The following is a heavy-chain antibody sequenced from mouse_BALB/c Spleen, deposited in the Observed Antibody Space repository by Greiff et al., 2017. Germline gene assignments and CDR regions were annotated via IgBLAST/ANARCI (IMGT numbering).Heavy chain of an antibody. Sequence: EVHLVESGPGLVKPSQSLSLTCTVTGYSITSDYAWNWIRQFPGNKLEWMGYISYSGSTSYNPSLKSRISITRDTSKNQFFLQLNSVTTEDTATYYCASGGNYFDYWGQGTTLTVSS. J-gene: IGHJ2*01. CDR2: ISYSGST. V-gene: IGHV3-2*02. CDR3: ASGGNYFDY. CDR1: GYSITSDYA.